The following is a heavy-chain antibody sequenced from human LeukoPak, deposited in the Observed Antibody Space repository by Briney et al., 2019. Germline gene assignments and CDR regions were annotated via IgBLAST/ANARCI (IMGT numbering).Heavy chain of an antibody. D-gene: IGHD6-19*01. CDR1: GFTFSSYS. CDR2: ISSSSSYI. CDR3: AAREDSSGWSGFDF. Sequence: GGSLRLSCAASGFTFSSYSMNWVRQAPGKGLEWVSSISSSSSYIYYADSVKGRFTISRDNAKNSLYLQMHSLRDEDTAVYYCAAREDSSGWSGFDFWGQGILVTVSS. J-gene: IGHJ4*02. V-gene: IGHV3-21*01.